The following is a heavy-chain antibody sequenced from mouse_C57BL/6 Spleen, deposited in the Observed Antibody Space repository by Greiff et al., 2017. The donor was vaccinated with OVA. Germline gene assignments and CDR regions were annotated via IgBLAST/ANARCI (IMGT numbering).Heavy chain of an antibody. Sequence: VKLQQPGAELVMPGASVKLSCKASGYTFTSYWMHWVKQRPGQGLEWIGEIDPSDSYTNYNQKFKGKSTLTVDKSSSTAYMQLSSLTSEDSAVYYCARSGDSNPFAYWGQGTLVTVSA. CDR2: IDPSDSYT. CDR1: GYTFTSYW. V-gene: IGHV1-69*01. J-gene: IGHJ3*01. CDR3: ARSGDSNPFAY. D-gene: IGHD2-5*01.